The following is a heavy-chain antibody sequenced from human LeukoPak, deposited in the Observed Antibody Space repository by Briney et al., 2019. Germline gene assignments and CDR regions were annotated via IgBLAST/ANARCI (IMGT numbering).Heavy chain of an antibody. CDR1: GGSLSGNY. CDR3: ARRSGDYENYAFDI. D-gene: IGHD4-17*01. CDR2: INHSGRT. Sequence: PSETLSLTCGVYGGSLSGNYWSWIRQPPGKGLEWIGEINHSGRTNYNPSLKSRVTISADTSKNQLSLRLSSVTAADTAVYFCARRSGDYENYAFDIWGQGTTVTVSS. J-gene: IGHJ3*02. V-gene: IGHV4-34*01.